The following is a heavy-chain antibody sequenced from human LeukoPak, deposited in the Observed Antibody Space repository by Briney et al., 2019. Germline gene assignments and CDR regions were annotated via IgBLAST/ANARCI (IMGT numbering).Heavy chain of an antibody. Sequence: GASVKVSCKASGYTFTGYYMRWVRQAPGQGLEWMGWINPGSGGTNCAQRFHGRVTMTRDTSISTVYMELSRLRSDDTAVYYCARDVGEYCSSIDCHASDYWGQGTLVTVSS. V-gene: IGHV1-2*02. CDR1: GYTFTGYY. CDR2: INPGSGGT. J-gene: IGHJ4*02. D-gene: IGHD2-2*01. CDR3: ARDVGEYCSSIDCHASDY.